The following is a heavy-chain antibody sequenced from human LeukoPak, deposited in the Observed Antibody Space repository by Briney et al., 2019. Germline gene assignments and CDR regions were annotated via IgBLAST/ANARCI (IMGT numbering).Heavy chain of an antibody. V-gene: IGHV4-34*01. J-gene: IGHJ1*01. Sequence: AETLSLTCAVYGGSFSGYYWSWIRQPPGKGLEWIGEINHSGSTNYNPSLKSRVTISVDTSKNQFSLKLSSVTAADTAVYYCARGIGPYFQHWGQGTLVTVSS. CDR3: ARGIGPYFQH. CDR1: GGSFSGYY. CDR2: INHSGST.